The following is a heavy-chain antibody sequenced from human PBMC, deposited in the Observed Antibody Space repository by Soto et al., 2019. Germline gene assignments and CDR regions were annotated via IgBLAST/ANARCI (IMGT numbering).Heavy chain of an antibody. CDR3: ARGYYASTSLNTSCGLDV. J-gene: IGHJ6*02. D-gene: IGHD3-16*01. CDR1: DFPFLQFY. Sequence: QEQLVQSGAEVQNPGASVNISCKASDFPFLQFYIHWVRQAPGQGPQWMGVINPDGGPTTSAQTFKVRISMTRDKSTSTVHMQLRSLRSEDTALYYCARGYYASTSLNTSCGLDVGGQGTTVIVSS. V-gene: IGHV1-46*01. CDR2: INPDGGPT.